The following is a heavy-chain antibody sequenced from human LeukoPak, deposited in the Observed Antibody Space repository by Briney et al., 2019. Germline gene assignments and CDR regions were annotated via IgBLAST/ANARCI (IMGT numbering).Heavy chain of an antibody. CDR3: AREYSSLSGGYYYYYMDV. V-gene: IGHV3-7*01. D-gene: IGHD6-6*01. Sequence: PGGSLRLSCAASGFTFSSYWMNWVRQAPGKGLEWVANIKQDGSEKYYVDSVKGRFTISRDNAKNSLYLQMNSLRAEDTAVYYCAREYSSLSGGYYYYYMDVWGKGTTVTVSS. J-gene: IGHJ6*03. CDR2: IKQDGSEK. CDR1: GFTFSSYW.